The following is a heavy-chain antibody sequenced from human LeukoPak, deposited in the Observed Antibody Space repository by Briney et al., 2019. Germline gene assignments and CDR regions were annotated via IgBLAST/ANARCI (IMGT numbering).Heavy chain of an antibody. CDR2: IIPIFGTA. Sequence: GSSVKVSCKASGDTFSSYAISWVRHAPGQGLEWMGGIIPIFGTANYAQKFQGRVTITADKSTSTAYMELSSLRSEDTAVYYCAREGDSSGYHSLGMYVWGQGTTVTVS. D-gene: IGHD3-22*01. CDR3: AREGDSSGYHSLGMYV. CDR1: GDTFSSYA. J-gene: IGHJ6*02. V-gene: IGHV1-69*06.